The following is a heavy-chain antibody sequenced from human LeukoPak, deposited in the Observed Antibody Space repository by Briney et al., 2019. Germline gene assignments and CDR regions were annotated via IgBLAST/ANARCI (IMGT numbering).Heavy chain of an antibody. J-gene: IGHJ4*02. CDR1: GFTCSSYA. Sequence: GGSLRLSCAASGFTCSSYAVSWVRQAPGKGLEWVSAISGSGGSIYYADSVKGRFTISRDNSRNTLSLQMNSLRAEDTAVYYCANVEWPLDYWGQGTLVTVSS. D-gene: IGHD1-26*01. CDR2: ISGSGGSI. V-gene: IGHV3-23*01. CDR3: ANVEWPLDY.